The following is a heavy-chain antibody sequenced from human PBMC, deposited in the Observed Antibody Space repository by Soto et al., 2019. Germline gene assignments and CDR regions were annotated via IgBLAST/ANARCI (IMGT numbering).Heavy chain of an antibody. Sequence: PGGSLRLSCVASGFTFRNYWMHWVRQAPGKGLVWVSRVNSDGTITNYADSVKGRFTISRDNAKNTLYLQMNSLTAADTAVYYCTSTSWFDYWGQGAPVTVSS. CDR1: GFTFRNYW. CDR2: VNSDGTIT. CDR3: TSTSWFDY. D-gene: IGHD2-2*01. J-gene: IGHJ4*02. V-gene: IGHV3-74*01.